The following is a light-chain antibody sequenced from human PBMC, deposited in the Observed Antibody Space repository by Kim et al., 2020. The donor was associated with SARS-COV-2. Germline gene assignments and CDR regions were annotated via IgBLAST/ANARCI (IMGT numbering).Light chain of an antibody. V-gene: IGKV1-5*03. CDR3: QQYKSYPWT. J-gene: IGKJ1*01. CDR1: RSIATW. CDR2: KAS. Sequence: AFIGDRVTITCRASRSIATWVAWYQQKPGEAPRLLIYKASNLKRGVPSRFSGSGSGTEFTLTTDSLQADDLATYYCQQYKSYPWTFGQGTKVDIK.